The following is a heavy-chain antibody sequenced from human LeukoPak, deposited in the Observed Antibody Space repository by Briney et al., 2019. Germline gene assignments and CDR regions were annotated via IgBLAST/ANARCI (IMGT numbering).Heavy chain of an antibody. CDR3: AKDYEYSYGVDC. J-gene: IGHJ4*02. D-gene: IGHD5-18*01. CDR1: GFTFSSYE. Sequence: HPGGSLRLSCAASGFTFSSYEMNWVRQAPGKGLEWVSYISSSGSTIYYADSVKGRFTISRDNSKNTLFLLMNSLRAEDTAVYYCAKDYEYSYGVDCWGQGTLVTVSS. V-gene: IGHV3-48*03. CDR2: ISSSGSTI.